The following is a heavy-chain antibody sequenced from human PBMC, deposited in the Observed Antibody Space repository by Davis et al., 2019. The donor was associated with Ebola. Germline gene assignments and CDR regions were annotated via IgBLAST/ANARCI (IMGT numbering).Heavy chain of an antibody. D-gene: IGHD3-3*01. J-gene: IGHJ6*02. Sequence: GESLKISCSASGFTFSSYAMHWVRQAPGKGLEWVAVISYDGSNKYYADSVKGRFTISRDNSKNTLYLQMNSLRAEDTAVYYCATNYDFWSGIGGGMDVWGQGTTVTVSS. CDR2: ISYDGSNK. CDR1: GFTFSSYA. CDR3: ATNYDFWSGIGGGMDV. V-gene: IGHV3-30-3*01.